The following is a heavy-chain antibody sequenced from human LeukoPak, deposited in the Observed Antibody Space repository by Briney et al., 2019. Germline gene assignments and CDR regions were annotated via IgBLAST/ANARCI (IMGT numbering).Heavy chain of an antibody. CDR1: GGSISSGDYY. CDR2: IYYSGST. CDR3: ASHIDYYDSSGYWD. Sequence: SQTLSLTCTVSGGSISSGDYYWSWIRQPPGKGLEWIGYIYYSGSTYYNPSLKSRVTISVDTSKNQFSLKLSSVTAADTAVYYCASHIDYYDSSGYWDWGQGTLVTVSS. D-gene: IGHD3-22*01. V-gene: IGHV4-30-4*01. J-gene: IGHJ4*02.